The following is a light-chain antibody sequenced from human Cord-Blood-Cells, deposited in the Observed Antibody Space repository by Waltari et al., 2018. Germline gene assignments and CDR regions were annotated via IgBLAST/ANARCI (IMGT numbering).Light chain of an antibody. Sequence: EIALTQSPATLSLSPGVRATLSCTASQSASSYLAWYQQKPGQAPRLLIYDASNRATGIPARFSGSGSGTDFTLTISSLEPEDCAVYYCQQRSNWPPYTFGQGTKLEIK. J-gene: IGKJ2*01. CDR2: DAS. CDR3: QQRSNWPPYT. V-gene: IGKV3-11*01. CDR1: QSASSY.